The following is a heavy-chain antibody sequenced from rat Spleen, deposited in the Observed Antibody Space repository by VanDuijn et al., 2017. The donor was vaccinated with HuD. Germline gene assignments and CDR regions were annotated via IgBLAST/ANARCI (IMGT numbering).Heavy chain of an antibody. Sequence: EVQLVETGGGLVHPGESLKLSCVASGFTFSSYWMFWIRQAPGEGLEWLSSIDTDGSRTYYPDSVRGRFTISRDNAENTAYLQMNSLWSEDTATYYCAVAGYGYWGQGVVVTVSS. CDR3: AVAGYGY. D-gene: IGHD4-3*01. CDR1: GFTFSSYW. CDR2: IDTDGSRT. V-gene: IGHV5-58*01. J-gene: IGHJ2*01.